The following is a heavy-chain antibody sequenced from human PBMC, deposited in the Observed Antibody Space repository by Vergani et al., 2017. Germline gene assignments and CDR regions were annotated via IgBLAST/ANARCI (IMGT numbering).Heavy chain of an antibody. V-gene: IGHV4-59*08. CDR1: GGSLSRYY. CDR3: ATQLIAVAGTMDV. CDR2: VYYSGST. J-gene: IGHJ6*02. Sequence: QVQLQESGPGLVKPSQTLSLTCNVSGGSLSRYYWSWIRPPPGKGLEWIGYVYYSGSTNYNPALKSLVTISVHTSKNQFSLKLSSVTAADTAVYYCATQLIAVAGTMDVWGQGTTVTVSS. D-gene: IGHD6-19*01.